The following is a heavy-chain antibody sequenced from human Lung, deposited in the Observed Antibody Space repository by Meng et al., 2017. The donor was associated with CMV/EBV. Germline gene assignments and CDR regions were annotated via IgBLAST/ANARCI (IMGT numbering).Heavy chain of an antibody. V-gene: IGHV3-9*01. J-gene: IGHJ3*02. CDR1: GFTFDDYA. CDR3: AKDTGGYSYGYNAFDI. D-gene: IGHD5-18*01. Sequence: GGSLRLXCAASGFTFDDYAMHWVRQAPGKGLEWVSGISWNSGSIGYADSVKGRFTISRDNAKNSLYLQMNSLRAEDTALYYCAKDTGGYSYGYNAFDIWGQGTXVTVSS. CDR2: ISWNSGSI.